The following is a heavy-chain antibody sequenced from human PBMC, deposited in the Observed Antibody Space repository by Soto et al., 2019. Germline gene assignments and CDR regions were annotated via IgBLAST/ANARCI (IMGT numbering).Heavy chain of an antibody. D-gene: IGHD2-2*01. CDR2: IPGSADST. Sequence: GGSLRLSCAASGFIFSSLAMSWVRQAPGKGLEWVSAIPGSADSTYYADSVKGRFTISRDNSKNTLYLQMNSLRAEDTAVYYCAKKLPEAGAHFAFDIWGHGTMVTVSS. V-gene: IGHV3-23*01. CDR3: AKKLPEAGAHFAFDI. CDR1: GFIFSSLA. J-gene: IGHJ3*02.